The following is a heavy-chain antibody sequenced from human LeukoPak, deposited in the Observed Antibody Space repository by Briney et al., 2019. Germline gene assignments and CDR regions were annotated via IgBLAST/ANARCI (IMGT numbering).Heavy chain of an antibody. CDR3: AVGRGYDIFDY. D-gene: IGHD3-9*01. CDR1: GFTFSSYW. V-gene: IGHV3-74*01. CDR2: FNSDGTTT. Sequence: GGSLRLSCAASGFTFSSYWMHWVRQAPGKGLVWVSHFNSDGTTTNYADSVRGRFTITRDNAKNTLYLQMNGLRVEDTAVYYCAVGRGYDIFDYWGQGTLVTVSS. J-gene: IGHJ4*02.